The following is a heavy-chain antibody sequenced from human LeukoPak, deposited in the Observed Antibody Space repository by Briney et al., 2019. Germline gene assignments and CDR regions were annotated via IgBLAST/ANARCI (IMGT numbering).Heavy chain of an antibody. D-gene: IGHD5-18*01. CDR2: ISSSGSTI. CDR3: AIRGSRGYSYGN. Sequence: GGSLRLSCAASGFTFYDYGMSWVRQVPGKGLEWVSYISSSGSTIYYADSVKGRFTLSRDNSKNTLYLQMNSLRAEDTAVYYCAIRGSRGYSYGNWGQGTLVTVSS. V-gene: IGHV3-11*01. CDR1: GFTFYDYG. J-gene: IGHJ4*02.